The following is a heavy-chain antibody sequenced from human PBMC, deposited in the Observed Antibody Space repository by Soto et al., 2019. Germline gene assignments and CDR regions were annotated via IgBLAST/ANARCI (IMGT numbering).Heavy chain of an antibody. J-gene: IGHJ4*02. CDR3: ARDLSAGATGY. D-gene: IGHD1-26*01. Sequence: ASVKGSCKASGYTFTGYYMHWVRQAPGQGLEWMGWINPNSGGTNYAQKFQGRVTMTRDTSISTAYMELRSLRSDDTAVYYRARDLSAGATGYWGQGTLVTVSS. CDR1: GYTFTGYY. CDR2: INPNSGGT. V-gene: IGHV1-2*02.